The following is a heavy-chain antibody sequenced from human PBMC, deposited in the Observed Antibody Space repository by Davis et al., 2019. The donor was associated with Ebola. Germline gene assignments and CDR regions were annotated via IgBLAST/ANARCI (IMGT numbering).Heavy chain of an antibody. CDR3: ARVHSDSSGVKFDY. CDR2: IYRDGRT. CDR1: GFIVSDKY. J-gene: IGHJ4*02. D-gene: IGHD3-22*01. Sequence: GESLKISCAASGFIVSDKYMSWVRQAPGKGLEWVSVIYRDGRTYHADSVKGRFTISRDNAKNSLYLQMNSLRAEDTALYHCARVHSDSSGVKFDYWGQGTLVTVSS. V-gene: IGHV3-53*01.